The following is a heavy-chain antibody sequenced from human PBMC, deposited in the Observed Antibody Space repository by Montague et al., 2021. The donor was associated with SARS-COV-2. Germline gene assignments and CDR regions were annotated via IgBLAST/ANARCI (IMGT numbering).Heavy chain of an antibody. CDR3: AREVAGDWYCDL. V-gene: IGHV4-34*01. Sequence: SETLSLTCAVYGGSVSDYYWSWIRQPPGKGLEWIGEINKSGSTNYNPSLQSRVTTSVDTSKNQFSLRLTSVTAAGTAVFYCAREVAGDWYCDLWGRGTLVTVSS. D-gene: IGHD6-19*01. CDR2: INKSGST. J-gene: IGHJ2*01. CDR1: GGSVSDYY.